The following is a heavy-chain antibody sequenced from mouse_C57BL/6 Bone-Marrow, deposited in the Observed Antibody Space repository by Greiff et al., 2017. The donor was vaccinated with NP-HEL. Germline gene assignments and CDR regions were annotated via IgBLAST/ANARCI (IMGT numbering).Heavy chain of an antibody. Sequence: VKLMESGAELARPGASVKLSCKASGYTFTSYGISWVKQRTGQGLEWIGEIYPRSGNTYYNEKFKGKATLTADKSSSTAYMELRSLTSEDSAVYFCARGGAHSSGYVWGQGTTLTVSS. CDR1: GYTFTSYG. J-gene: IGHJ2*01. D-gene: IGHD3-2*02. CDR3: ARGGAHSSGYV. V-gene: IGHV1-81*01. CDR2: IYPRSGNT.